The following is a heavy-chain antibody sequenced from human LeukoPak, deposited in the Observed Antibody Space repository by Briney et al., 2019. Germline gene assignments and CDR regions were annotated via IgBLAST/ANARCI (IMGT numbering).Heavy chain of an antibody. V-gene: IGHV1-69*06. Sequence: SVKDSCKTSGFTFIGYHLHGLRQPPGQGLEWMGGIIPIFCRENNAQKFQGRDTIPPDKSTHKPYVELSSQTAEDGAGYQCAREDYYVSGSYYLNGFDPWGQGTLVTVSS. J-gene: IGHJ5*02. CDR1: GFTFIGYH. CDR2: IIPIFCRE. D-gene: IGHD3-10*01. CDR3: AREDYYVSGSYYLNGFDP.